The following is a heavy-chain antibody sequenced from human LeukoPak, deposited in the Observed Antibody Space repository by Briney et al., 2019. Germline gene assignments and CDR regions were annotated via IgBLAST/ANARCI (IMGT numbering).Heavy chain of an antibody. Sequence: SETLSLTCSVSGDSISGYYWSWIRQSPGKGLECIGYFFSGGNTNDNASLKSRVSMSVDRSKNLFSLNLSSVTAADRALCFCERMGTNSSRIYTTYSHFYYMDVWGKGTPVTVSS. J-gene: IGHJ6*03. V-gene: IGHV4-59*08. CDR3: ERMGTNSSRIYTTYSHFYYMDV. CDR1: GDSISGYY. D-gene: IGHD6-13*01. CDR2: FFSGGNT.